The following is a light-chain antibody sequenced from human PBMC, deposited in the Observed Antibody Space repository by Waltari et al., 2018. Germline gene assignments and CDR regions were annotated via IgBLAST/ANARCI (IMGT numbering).Light chain of an antibody. CDR1: SRDVGGYDF. CDR3: SSYTSRIIPYV. V-gene: IGLV2-14*01. J-gene: IGLJ1*01. Sequence: QSALTQPASVSGSLGQSITISCLGTSRDVGGYDFVSWYQHHPGKVPKVIIYEVTNRPSGVSSRFSGSKSANPASLTISGLQAEDEADYYGSSYTSRIIPYVLGTGTKVTV. CDR2: EVT.